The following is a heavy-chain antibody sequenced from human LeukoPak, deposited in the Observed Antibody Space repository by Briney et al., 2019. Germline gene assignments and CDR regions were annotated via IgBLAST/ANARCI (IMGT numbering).Heavy chain of an antibody. CDR3: ARDAYGDTLDY. V-gene: IGHV1-2*02. CDR2: INPNSGGT. Sequence: ASVKVSCKVSGYTLTELSMHWVRQAPGQGLEWMGWINPNSGGTNYAQKFQGRVTMTRDTSISTAYMELSRLRSDDTAVYYCARDAYGDTLDYWGQGTLVTVSS. J-gene: IGHJ4*02. D-gene: IGHD4-17*01. CDR1: GYTLTELS.